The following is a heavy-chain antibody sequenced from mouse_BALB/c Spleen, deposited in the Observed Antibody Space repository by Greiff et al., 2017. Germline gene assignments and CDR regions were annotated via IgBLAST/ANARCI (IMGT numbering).Heavy chain of an antibody. J-gene: IGHJ4*01. V-gene: IGHV1-62-2*01. Sequence: QVQLQQSGAELVKPGASVKLSCKASGYTFTEYIIHWVKQRSGQGLEWIGWFYPGSGSIKYNEKFKDKATLTADKSSSTVYMELSRLTSEDSAVYFCARDEDRDDYYGDYYAMDYWGQGTSVTVSS. CDR1: GYTFTEYI. CDR3: ARDEDRDDYYGDYYAMDY. CDR2: FYPGSGSI. D-gene: IGHD2-3*01.